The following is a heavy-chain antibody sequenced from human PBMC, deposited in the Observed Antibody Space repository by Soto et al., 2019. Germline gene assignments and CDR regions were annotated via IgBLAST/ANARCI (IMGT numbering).Heavy chain of an antibody. CDR3: ARDYIAAAGTLAPCLDY. CDR1: GFTFSSYA. CDR2: ISYDGSNK. Sequence: GGSLRLSCAASGFTFSSYAMHWVRQAPGKGLEWVAVISYDGSNKYYADSVKGRFTISRDNSKNTLYLQMNSLRAEDTAVYYCARDYIAAAGTLAPCLDYWGQGTLVTVSS. J-gene: IGHJ4*02. V-gene: IGHV3-30-3*01. D-gene: IGHD6-13*01.